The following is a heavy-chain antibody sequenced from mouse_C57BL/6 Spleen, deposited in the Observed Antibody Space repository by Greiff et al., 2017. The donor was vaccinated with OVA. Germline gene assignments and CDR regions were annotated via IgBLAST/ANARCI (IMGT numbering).Heavy chain of an antibody. CDR2: IDPETGGT. CDR1: GYTFTDYE. V-gene: IGHV1-15*01. Sequence: VQLQQSGAELVRPGASVTLSCRASGYTFTDYEMHWVKQTPVHGLEWIGAIDPETGGTAYNQKFKGKAILTADKSSSTAYMELRSLTSEDSAVYYCTRGGLTTVVRYFDYWGQGTTLTVSS. J-gene: IGHJ2*01. D-gene: IGHD1-1*01. CDR3: TRGGLTTVVRYFDY.